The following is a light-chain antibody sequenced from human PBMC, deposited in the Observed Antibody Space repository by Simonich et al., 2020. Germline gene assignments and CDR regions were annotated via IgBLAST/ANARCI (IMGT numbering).Light chain of an antibody. CDR1: QGISNY. V-gene: IGKV1-27*01. CDR3: QQFNSYPFT. Sequence: DIQMTQSPSSMSASVGGRVTIPCLARQGISNYLAWYQQKPGKVLKLFIFAASTLQSGVPSRFSGSGSGTDFTLTISSLQPEDVATYYCQQFNSYPFTFGPGTKVDIK. CDR2: AAS. J-gene: IGKJ3*01.